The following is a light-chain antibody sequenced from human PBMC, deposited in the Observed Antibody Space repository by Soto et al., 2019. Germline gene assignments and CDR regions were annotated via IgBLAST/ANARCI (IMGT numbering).Light chain of an antibody. J-gene: IGKJ2*01. CDR2: WAS. V-gene: IGKV4-1*01. CDR1: QSVLYSSNNKNY. CDR3: QQYCSTPPYT. Sequence: DIVMTQSPDSLAVSLGERATINCKSSQSVLYSSNNKNYLAWYRQKPGQPPKLIIYWASIRASGVPDRISGSGSGTDFTLTISSLQAEDVAVYYCQQYCSTPPYTFGQGTKLEIK.